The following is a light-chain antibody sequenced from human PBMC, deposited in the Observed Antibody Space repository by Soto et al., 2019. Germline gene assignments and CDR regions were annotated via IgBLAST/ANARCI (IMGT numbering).Light chain of an antibody. CDR3: QKYNSAPLT. J-gene: IGKJ4*01. V-gene: IGKV1-13*02. Sequence: AIQLTQSPSSLSASVGDRVTITCRASQGISSAVAWYQQRPGKAPKLLMYDASSLESGVPSRFSGSGSGTDFTLTISSLQPEAFAAYYCQKYNSAPLTFGGGTKVDIK. CDR1: QGISSA. CDR2: DAS.